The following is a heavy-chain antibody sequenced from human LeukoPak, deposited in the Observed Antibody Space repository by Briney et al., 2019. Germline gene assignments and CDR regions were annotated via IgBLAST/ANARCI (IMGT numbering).Heavy chain of an antibody. CDR2: ISSKGELT. CDR3: TRDRPNYYGSDGHYYRRNGDY. J-gene: IGHJ4*02. Sequence: PGGSLRLSCAASAFTFSIYAMSWVRQAPGKGLEWVSSISSKGELTFYADSVKGRFTISRDNSESTLYLQMNILRAEDTAIYYCTRDRPNYYGSDGHYYRRNGDYWGQGTLVTVSS. D-gene: IGHD3-22*01. V-gene: IGHV3-23*01. CDR1: AFTFSIYA.